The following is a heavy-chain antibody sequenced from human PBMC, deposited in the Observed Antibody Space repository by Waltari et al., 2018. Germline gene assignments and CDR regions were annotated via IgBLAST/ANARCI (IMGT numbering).Heavy chain of an antibody. CDR1: GFTFRSYW. CDR2: IKEDGGEE. J-gene: IGHJ4*02. Sequence: EVQLVESGGGLVQPGGSLRRSCAVPGFTFRSYWMTWVRQAPGKGLEWVASIKEDGGEEYYVGSVKGRFTISRDNARNSLYLQMNSLRAEDTAVYYCARDPTRKFDYWGQGTLVTASS. V-gene: IGHV3-7*04. CDR3: ARDPTRKFDY.